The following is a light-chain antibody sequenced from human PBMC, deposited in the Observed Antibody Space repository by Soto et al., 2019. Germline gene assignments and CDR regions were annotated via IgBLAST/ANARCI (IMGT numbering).Light chain of an antibody. CDR1: QDINKY. CDR2: DAS. J-gene: IGKJ2*01. CDR3: QQYINLPYT. V-gene: IGKV1-33*01. Sequence: DIQMTQSPSSLSASVEDRITITCQASQDINKYLNWYQQKPGKAPNLLIYDASNLETGVPSRISGSGSGTDFTFTISSLQAEVIATYYCQQYINLPYTFGQGTKLEIK.